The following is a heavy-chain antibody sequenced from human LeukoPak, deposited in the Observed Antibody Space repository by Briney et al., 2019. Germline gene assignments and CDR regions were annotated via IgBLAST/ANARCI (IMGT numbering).Heavy chain of an antibody. V-gene: IGHV1-18*01. CDR1: GYTFTSYG. D-gene: IGHD2-2*01. CDR3: ARNPLYSSSTSCFLSRPQTSEHRNYNWFDP. J-gene: IGHJ5*02. CDR2: ISAYNGNT. Sequence: ASVKVSCKASGYTFTSYGISWVRQAPGQGLEWMGWISAYNGNTNYAQKLQGRVTMTTDTSTSTAYMELRSLRSDDTAVYYCARNPLYSSSTSCFLSRPQTSEHRNYNWFDPWGQGTLVTVSS.